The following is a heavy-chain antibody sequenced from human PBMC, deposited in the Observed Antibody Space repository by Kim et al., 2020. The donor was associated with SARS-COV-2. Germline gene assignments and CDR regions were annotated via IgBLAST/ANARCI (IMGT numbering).Heavy chain of an antibody. J-gene: IGHJ4*02. V-gene: IGHV4-39*01. CDR2: IYYSGST. Sequence: SETLSLTCTVSGGSISSSSYYWGWIRQPPGKGLEWIGSIYYSGSTYYNPSLKSRVTISVDTSKNQFSLKLSSVTAADTAVYYCARHSLYSGSSFDYWGQGTLVTVSS. CDR1: GGSISSSSYY. D-gene: IGHD1-26*01. CDR3: ARHSLYSGSSFDY.